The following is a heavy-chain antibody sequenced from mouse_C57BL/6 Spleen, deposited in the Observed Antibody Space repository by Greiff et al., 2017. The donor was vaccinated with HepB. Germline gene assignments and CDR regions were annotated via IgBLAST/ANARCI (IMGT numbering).Heavy chain of an antibody. CDR2: ISDGGSYT. V-gene: IGHV5-4*01. CDR1: GFTFSSYA. Sequence: DVMLVESGGGLVKPGGSLKLSCAASGFTFSSYAMSWVRQTPEKRLERVATISDGGSYTYYPDNVKGRFTISRDNAKNNLYLQMSHLKSEDTAMYYCARDDGYYVDYWGQGTTLTVSS. D-gene: IGHD2-3*01. J-gene: IGHJ2*01. CDR3: ARDDGYYVDY.